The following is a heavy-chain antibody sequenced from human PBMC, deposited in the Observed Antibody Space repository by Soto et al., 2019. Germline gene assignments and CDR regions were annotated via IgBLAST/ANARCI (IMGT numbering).Heavy chain of an antibody. J-gene: IGHJ4*02. CDR2: IYPGDSDT. CDR3: ARLGILEWLLYADPDPYYFDY. Sequence: GESLKISCKGSGYSFTSYWIGWVRQMPGKGLEWMGIIYPGDSDTRYSPTFQGQVTISADKAISTAYLQWSSLKASDTAMYYCARLGILEWLLYADPDPYYFDYWGQGTLVTVSS. V-gene: IGHV5-51*01. D-gene: IGHD3-3*01. CDR1: GYSFTSYW.